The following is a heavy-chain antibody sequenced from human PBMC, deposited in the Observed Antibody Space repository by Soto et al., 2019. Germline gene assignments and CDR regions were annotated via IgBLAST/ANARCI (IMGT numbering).Heavy chain of an antibody. D-gene: IGHD6-19*01. CDR2: IWYDGSNK. J-gene: IGHJ3*02. V-gene: IGHV3-33*01. CDR1: GFTFSSYG. CDR3: ARGYSSGWYVDAFDI. Sequence: QVQLVESGGGVVQPGRSLRLSCAASGFTFSSYGMHWVRQAPGKGLEWVAVIWYDGSNKYYADSVKGRFTISRDNSKNTLYLQMNSLRAEDTAVYYCARGYSSGWYVDAFDIRGQGTMVTVSS.